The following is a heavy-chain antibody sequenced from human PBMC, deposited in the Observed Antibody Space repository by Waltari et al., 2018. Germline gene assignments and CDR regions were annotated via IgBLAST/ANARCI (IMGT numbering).Heavy chain of an antibody. CDR3: AGRADHYCFDH. CDR1: YW. D-gene: IGHD6-13*01. CDR2: IYPRDSYT. V-gene: IGHV5-51*01. Sequence: YWIGWVREMPGKGLEWMGVIYPRDSYTMYSPSVQVQVTFSADEATDTAYLQWTSLKASDTAIYFCAGRADHYCFDHWGKGTLVTVSS. J-gene: IGHJ4*02.